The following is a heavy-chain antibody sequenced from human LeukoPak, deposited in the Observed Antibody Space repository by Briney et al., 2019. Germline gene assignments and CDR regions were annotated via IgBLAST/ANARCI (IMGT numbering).Heavy chain of an antibody. CDR2: IWYDGSNK. Sequence: PGGSLRLSCAASGFTFSRFGMHWVRQAPGKGLEWVAVIWYDGSNKYYGESAKGRFTISRDNSKNTLYLHMNSLRAEDTAVYYCARAGRGWYYFDYWGPGTLVTVSS. D-gene: IGHD6-19*01. V-gene: IGHV3-33*01. CDR1: GFTFSRFG. CDR3: ARAGRGWYYFDY. J-gene: IGHJ4*02.